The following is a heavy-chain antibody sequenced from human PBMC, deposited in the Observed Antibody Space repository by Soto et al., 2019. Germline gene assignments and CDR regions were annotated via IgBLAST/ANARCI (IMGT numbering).Heavy chain of an antibody. CDR3: ARGLNVYYSDY. J-gene: IGHJ4*02. CDR1: GYTFTSYA. D-gene: IGHD3-16*01. CDR2: INAGNGNT. V-gene: IGHV1-3*01. Sequence: SVKVSCKASGYTFTSYAIHWVRQAPGQRLEWMGWINAGNGNTKYSQKFQGRVTITRDTSASTAYMELSSLRSEDTAVYYCARGLNVYYSDYWGQGTLVTVSS.